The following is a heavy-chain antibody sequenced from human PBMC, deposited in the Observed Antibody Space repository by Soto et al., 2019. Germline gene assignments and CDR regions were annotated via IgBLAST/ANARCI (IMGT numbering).Heavy chain of an antibody. D-gene: IGHD1-1*01. CDR1: GFTFSSYA. J-gene: IGHJ4*02. V-gene: IGHV3-30*14. CDR3: AIEAGTYYFDY. Sequence: GGSLRLACAASGFTFSSYAMHWVRKAPGKGLEWVVVITYDGSNKYYADSVKGLFTISRDNSKNTLYLQMNSLRAEATAVYYCAIEAGTYYFDYWGQGTLVTVSS. CDR2: ITYDGSNK.